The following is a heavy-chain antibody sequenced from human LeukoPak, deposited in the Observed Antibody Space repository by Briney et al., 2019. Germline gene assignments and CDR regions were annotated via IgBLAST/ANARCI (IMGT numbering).Heavy chain of an antibody. D-gene: IGHD6-19*01. V-gene: IGHV1-69*05. Sequence: SVKVSCKASGGTFSSYAISWVRQAPGQGLEWMGGIIPIFGTANYAQKFQGRVTITTDESTSTAYMELSSLRSEDTAVYYCARGPWLVGGWFGPWGQGTLVTVSS. CDR3: ARGPWLVGGWFGP. CDR2: IIPIFGTA. CDR1: GGTFSSYA. J-gene: IGHJ5*02.